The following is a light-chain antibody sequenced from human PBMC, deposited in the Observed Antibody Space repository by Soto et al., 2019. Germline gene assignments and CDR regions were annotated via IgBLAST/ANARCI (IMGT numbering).Light chain of an antibody. CDR3: GTWDSSLSSVV. Sequence: SVLTQPPSVSAAPGQKVTISCSGSSSNIGGNSVSWYQQLPGTAPKLLIYDDNKRPSGIPDRFSGSKSGTSATLGITGLQTGDEADYYCGTWDSSLSSVVFGGGTKVTV. CDR1: SSNIGGNS. V-gene: IGLV1-51*01. J-gene: IGLJ2*01. CDR2: DDN.